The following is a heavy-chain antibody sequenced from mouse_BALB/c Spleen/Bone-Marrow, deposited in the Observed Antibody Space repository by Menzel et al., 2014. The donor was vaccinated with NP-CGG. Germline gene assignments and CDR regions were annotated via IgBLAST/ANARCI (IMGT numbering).Heavy chain of an antibody. CDR1: GYTFTDYA. D-gene: IGHD1-1*01. V-gene: IGHV1S137*01. Sequence: VKLMESGAELVRPGVSVKISCKGSGYTFTDYAMHWVKQSHAKSLEWIGIISSSYGDATYNQKFNGKATMTVDKSSNTAYMELARLTSEDSAIYYCARGLSYYYGTSYYFDYWGQGTTLTVSS. CDR3: ARGLSYYYGTSYYFDY. J-gene: IGHJ2*01. CDR2: ISSSYGDA.